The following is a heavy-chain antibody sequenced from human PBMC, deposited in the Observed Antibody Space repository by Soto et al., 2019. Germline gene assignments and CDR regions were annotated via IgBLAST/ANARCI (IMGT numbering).Heavy chain of an antibody. CDR1: GFTFSTYA. J-gene: IGHJ6*02. D-gene: IGHD5-18*01. Sequence: QVQLVESGGGVVQPGRSLRLSCAASGFTFSTYAMHWVRQAPGKGLEWVAFISYDGTNKYYADSVRGRFTISRDNSKNTLFLQMNSLRAEDTAVYYCAKDGGGYNYGYVMLDKYYYGMDVWGQGTTVTVSS. CDR2: ISYDGTNK. CDR3: AKDGGGYNYGYVMLDKYYYGMDV. V-gene: IGHV3-30-3*01.